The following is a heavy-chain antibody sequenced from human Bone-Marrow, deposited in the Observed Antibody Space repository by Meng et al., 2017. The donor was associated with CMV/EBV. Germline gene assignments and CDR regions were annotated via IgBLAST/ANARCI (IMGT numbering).Heavy chain of an antibody. CDR2: ISSSSSYI. CDR3: ARDRPYSSPDKYYYYYGMDV. V-gene: IGHV3-21*01. CDR1: GFTFSSYS. J-gene: IGHJ6*02. Sequence: GESLKISCAASGFTFSSYSMNWVRQAPGKGLEWVSSISSSSSYIYYADSVKGRFTISRDNSKNTLYLQMNSLRAEDTAVYYCARDRPYSSPDKYYYYYGMDVWGQGTTVTGSS. D-gene: IGHD6-13*01.